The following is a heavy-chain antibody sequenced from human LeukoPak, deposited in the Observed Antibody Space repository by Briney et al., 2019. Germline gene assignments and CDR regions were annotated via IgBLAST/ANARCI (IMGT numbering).Heavy chain of an antibody. V-gene: IGHV1-2*02. CDR2: INPNSGDT. J-gene: IGHJ4*02. CDR1: GYTFTGYY. D-gene: IGHD1-26*01. CDR3: ARGLGPNNLLDL. Sequence: GASVKVSCKGSGYTFTGYYMHWVRQAPGQGLEWMGWINPNSGDTGYAQKFRGRVTMTRDTSISTAYMELSRLRSDDTAVYYCARGLGPNNLLDLWGQGTLVTVSS.